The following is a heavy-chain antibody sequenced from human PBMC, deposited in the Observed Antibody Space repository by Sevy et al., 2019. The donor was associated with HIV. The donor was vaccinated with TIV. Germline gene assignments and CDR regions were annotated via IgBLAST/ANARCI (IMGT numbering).Heavy chain of an antibody. CDR1: GFPLWIYW. CDR3: AKFAGDFPHFDF. CDR2: FSDTGTST. V-gene: IGHV3-23*01. Sequence: GFPRPLRGGPGFPLWIYWIGRVPQASGKGPEGVPGFSDTGTSTYYTDSVEGRFTISRDNSKSTLFLHMNSLRAEDTALYYCAKFAGDFPHFDFWGLGTLVTVSS. J-gene: IGHJ4*02. D-gene: IGHD7-27*01.